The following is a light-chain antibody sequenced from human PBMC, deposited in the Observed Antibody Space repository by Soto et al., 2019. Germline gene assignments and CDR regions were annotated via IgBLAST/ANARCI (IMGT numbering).Light chain of an antibody. CDR2: DVS. Sequence: QSALAQPASVSGSPGQSITISSTGTSSDVGGYNYVSWYQQHPGKAPKLMIYDVSNRPSGVSNRFSGSRSGNTASLTISGLQGEDEADYYCSSYTSSSTVVFGGGTKLTV. CDR3: SSYTSSSTVV. V-gene: IGLV2-14*03. CDR1: SSDVGGYNY. J-gene: IGLJ2*01.